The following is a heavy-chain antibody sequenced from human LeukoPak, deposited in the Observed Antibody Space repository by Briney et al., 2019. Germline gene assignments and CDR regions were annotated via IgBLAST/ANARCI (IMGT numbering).Heavy chain of an antibody. CDR3: ASLPRYCSGNSCSGMDV. J-gene: IGHJ6*04. Sequence: PSETLSLTCAVAGCLISNGYYWGWVRQPPGKGLEWIGSIYHSGSTYYSPSLKSRVSMSVDTSKNQFSLNLSSLTAADTTMYYCASLPRYCSGNSCSGMDVWGKGTTVTVSS. D-gene: IGHD2-15*01. CDR2: IYHSGST. CDR1: GCLISNGYY. V-gene: IGHV4-38-2*01.